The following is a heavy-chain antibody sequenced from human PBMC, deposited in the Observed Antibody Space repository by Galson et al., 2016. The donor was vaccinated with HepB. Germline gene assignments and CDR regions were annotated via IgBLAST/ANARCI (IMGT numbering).Heavy chain of an antibody. CDR1: GFTFSDYY. V-gene: IGHV3-11*06. Sequence: LRLSCAASGFTFSDYYMSWIRQAPGKGLEWVSYISSSSSYTNYADSVKGRFTISRDKAKNSLYLQMNSLRVEDTAVYYCARIDSSAWYPDDYWGQGTLVTVSS. CDR3: ARIDSSAWYPDDY. CDR2: ISSSSSYT. D-gene: IGHD6-19*01. J-gene: IGHJ4*02.